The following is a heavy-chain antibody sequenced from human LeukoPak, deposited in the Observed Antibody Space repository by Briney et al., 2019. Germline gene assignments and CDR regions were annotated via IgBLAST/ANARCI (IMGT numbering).Heavy chain of an antibody. CDR3: ARQVGHTFDY. Sequence: GGSLRLSCAVSGFTFSSNAMSWVRRAPGTGLEWVSSISGSDGSTSHADTVKGRFTISRDNSKSTLYLQMNSLRVDDTAVYYCARQVGHTFDYWGQGALVTVSS. V-gene: IGHV3-23*01. CDR2: ISGSDGST. CDR1: GFTFSSNA. J-gene: IGHJ4*02. D-gene: IGHD1-26*01.